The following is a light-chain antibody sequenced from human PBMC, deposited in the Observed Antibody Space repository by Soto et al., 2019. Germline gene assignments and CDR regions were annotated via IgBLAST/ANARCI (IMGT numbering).Light chain of an antibody. CDR3: GPYTTSTTRV. V-gene: IGLV2-14*03. CDR2: DVD. J-gene: IGLJ1*01. CDR1: SSDFGGPKY. Sequence: QSALPQPASVSGSPGQSITISCPGTSSDFGGPKYVPWYQHHPGKAPKLIIYDVDNRPSGVSTRFSGSKSGNTASLTISGLQAEDEADYYCGPYTTSTTRVFGTGTKVTVL.